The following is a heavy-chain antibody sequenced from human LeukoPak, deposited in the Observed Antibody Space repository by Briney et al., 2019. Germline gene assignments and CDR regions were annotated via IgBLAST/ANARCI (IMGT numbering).Heavy chain of an antibody. CDR2: INHSGST. Sequence: SETLSLTCAVYGGSFSGYYWSWIRQPPGKGLEWIGEINHSGSTNYNPSLKSRVTISVDTSKNQFSLKLSSVTAADTAVYYCARESPIYGMDVWGQGTTVTVSS. V-gene: IGHV4-34*01. J-gene: IGHJ6*02. CDR3: ARESPIYGMDV. CDR1: GGSFSGYY.